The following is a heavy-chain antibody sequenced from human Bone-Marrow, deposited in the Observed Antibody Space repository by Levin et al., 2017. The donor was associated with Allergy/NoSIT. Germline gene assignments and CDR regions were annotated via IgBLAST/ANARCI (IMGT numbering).Heavy chain of an antibody. J-gene: IGHJ3*02. CDR1: GFTFSTSA. CDR3: AKVLNPKLVQDAFDM. Sequence: GGSLRLSCAASGFTFSTSAMSWVRQAPGKGLEWVASISGTGYSKDFAESVKGRFTISRDNSKSTVFMEMNSLRDEDTAVYYCAKVLNPKLVQDAFDMWGQGTRVIVSS. CDR2: ISGTGYSK. V-gene: IGHV3-23*01. D-gene: IGHD6-6*01.